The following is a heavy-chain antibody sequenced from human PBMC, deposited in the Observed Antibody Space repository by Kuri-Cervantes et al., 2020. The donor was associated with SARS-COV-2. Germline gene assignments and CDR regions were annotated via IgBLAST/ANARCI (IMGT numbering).Heavy chain of an antibody. Sequence: GGSLRLSCAASGFTFSSYAMSWVRQAPGKGLEWVSAISGGGGSTYYADSVKGRFTISRDNSKNTLYLQMNSLRAEDTAVYYCAKDLSGSYYFDYWGQGTLVTVSS. CDR1: GFTFSSYA. CDR2: ISGGGGST. D-gene: IGHD1-26*01. J-gene: IGHJ4*02. CDR3: AKDLSGSYYFDY. V-gene: IGHV3-23*01.